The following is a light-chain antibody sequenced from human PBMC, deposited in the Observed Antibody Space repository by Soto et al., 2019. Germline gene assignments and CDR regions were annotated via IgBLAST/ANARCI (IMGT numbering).Light chain of an antibody. CDR2: EVK. J-gene: IGLJ3*02. V-gene: IGLV2-14*01. CDR1: STDVGGYGY. CDR3: SSYTRGNSLV. Sequence: QSVLTQPASVSGSPGQPISISVTGSSTDVGGYGYVSWYQHHPGAVPKLLIYEVKNRPSGVSYRFSGSKSGSTASLTISGLQAEDEADYYCSSYTRGNSLVFGGGTKVTVL.